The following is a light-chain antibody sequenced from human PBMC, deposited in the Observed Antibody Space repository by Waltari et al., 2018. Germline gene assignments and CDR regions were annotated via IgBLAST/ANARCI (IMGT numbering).Light chain of an antibody. Sequence: YVLSQPPSVSVAPGQTAIITCGGINIGGLSVHCYQQKAGQAPVMVMFYDSDRPSAIPDRFSGSNSGNTATLTITRVEAGDEADYFCQVWDSSSDPPYVFGPGTTVTVL. CDR3: QVWDSSSDPPYV. CDR2: YDS. J-gene: IGLJ1*01. CDR1: NIGGLS. V-gene: IGLV3-21*04.